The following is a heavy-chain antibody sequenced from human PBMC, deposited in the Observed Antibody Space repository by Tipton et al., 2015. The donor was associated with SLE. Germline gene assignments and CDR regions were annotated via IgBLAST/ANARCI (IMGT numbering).Heavy chain of an antibody. D-gene: IGHD1-1*01. CDR3: ARRSVQEAFDI. J-gene: IGHJ3*02. CDR1: GGSISSSSYY. V-gene: IGHV4-39*02. CDR2: IYHNGDT. Sequence: TLSLTCTVSGGSISSSSYYWGWIRQPPGKGLEGIGTIYHNGDTYYKSSLKSRVTISVDTSKNHFSLKLRSVTAADTAVYFCARRSVQEAFDIWGQGTMVTVSS.